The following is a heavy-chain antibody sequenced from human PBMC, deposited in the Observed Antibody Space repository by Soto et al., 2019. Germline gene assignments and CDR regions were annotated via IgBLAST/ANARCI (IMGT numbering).Heavy chain of an antibody. Sequence: ASVKVSCKASGYTFTSYGISWVRQAPGQGLEWMGWISAYNGNTNYAQKLQGRVTMTTDTSTSTAYMELRSLRSDDTAVYYCAREGHDYGYRRGAFDIWGQGTMVTVSS. V-gene: IGHV1-18*01. CDR3: AREGHDYGYRRGAFDI. CDR2: ISAYNGNT. CDR1: GYTFTSYG. J-gene: IGHJ3*02. D-gene: IGHD4-17*01.